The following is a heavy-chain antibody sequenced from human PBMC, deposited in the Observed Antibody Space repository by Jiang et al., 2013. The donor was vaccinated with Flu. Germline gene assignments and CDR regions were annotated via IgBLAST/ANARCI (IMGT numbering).Heavy chain of an antibody. Sequence: LLKPSETLSLTCAVYGGSFSGYYWSWIRQPPGKGLEWIGEINHSGSTNYNPSLKSRVTISVDTSKNQFSLKLSSVTAADTAVYYCARRNGGRQIKHWGQGTLVTVSS. CDR3: ARRNGGRQIKH. D-gene: IGHD4-23*01. J-gene: IGHJ1*01. V-gene: IGHV4-34*01. CDR1: GGSFSGYY. CDR2: INHSGST.